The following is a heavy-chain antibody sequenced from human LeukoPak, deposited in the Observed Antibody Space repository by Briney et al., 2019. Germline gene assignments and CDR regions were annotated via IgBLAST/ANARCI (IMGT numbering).Heavy chain of an antibody. CDR3: ARALAVDGGSDY. CDR1: GYTFTGYY. Sequence: GASVKVSCKASGYTFTGYYMHWVRQAPGQGLEWMGWINPNSGGTNYAQKFQGRVTMTRDTSISTAYMELSRLRSDDTAVYHCARALAVDGGSDYWGQGTLVTVSS. V-gene: IGHV1-2*02. D-gene: IGHD6-19*01. CDR2: INPNSGGT. J-gene: IGHJ4*02.